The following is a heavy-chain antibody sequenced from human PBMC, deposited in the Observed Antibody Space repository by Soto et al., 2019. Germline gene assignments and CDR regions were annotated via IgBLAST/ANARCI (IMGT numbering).Heavy chain of an antibody. CDR3: TTVGDSSGYYPVLENDY. CDR2: IKSKSDGGTA. V-gene: IGHV3-15*01. J-gene: IGHJ4*02. Sequence: GGSLRLSCAASGFIFSNTWMSWVRQAPGKGLEWLGRIKSKSDGGTADYAAPVKGRFTISRDDSENMLYLQMNSLKTEDTAVYYCTTVGDSSGYYPVLENDYWGQGTLVTVSS. CDR1: GFIFSNTW. D-gene: IGHD3-22*01.